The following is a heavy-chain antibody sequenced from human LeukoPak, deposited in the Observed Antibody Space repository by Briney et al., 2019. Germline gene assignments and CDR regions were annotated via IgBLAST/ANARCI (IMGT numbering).Heavy chain of an antibody. D-gene: IGHD3-10*01. CDR2: ISGSGVST. Sequence: GGSLRLACAASGFRFSSYAMSWVRQAPGKGLEWVSAISGSGVSTYYADSVKGRFTVSRDNSKNTLYLQMSSLRAEDTAVYYCARDRAGDLLWFGELLSYFDYWGQGTLVTVSS. J-gene: IGHJ4*02. CDR1: GFRFSSYA. CDR3: ARDRAGDLLWFGELLSYFDY. V-gene: IGHV3-23*01.